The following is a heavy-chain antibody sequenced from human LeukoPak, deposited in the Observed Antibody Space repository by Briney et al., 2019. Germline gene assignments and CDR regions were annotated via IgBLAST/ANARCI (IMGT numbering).Heavy chain of an antibody. CDR1: GGSISSSSYS. J-gene: IGHJ4*02. V-gene: IGHV4-39*01. CDR2: IYYSGST. CDR3: ARLLAVAGKDVDY. Sequence: SETLSLTCTVSGGSISSSSYSWGWIRQPPGKGLEWIGRIYYSGSTYYNPSINNRVTISVDTSKNQFSLNLSSVTAADTAVYYCARLLAVAGKDVDYWGQGTLVTVSS. D-gene: IGHD6-19*01.